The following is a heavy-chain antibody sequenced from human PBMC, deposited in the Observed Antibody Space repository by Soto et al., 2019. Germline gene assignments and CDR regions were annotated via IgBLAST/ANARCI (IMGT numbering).Heavy chain of an antibody. V-gene: IGHV2-5*02. Sequence: QITLKESGPTLVEPTKTLTLTCTFSGFSLTTSGLGVGGIRQPPRKALEGLALIYCDDDKHYSPSLKTRLTITKDTSTNQAVLTMPDMDPVDTATYYCAHSRAPRLFDNWCQGTMVTVSS. CDR1: GFSLTTSGLG. J-gene: IGHJ4*02. CDR3: AHSRAPRLFDN. CDR2: IYCDDDK. D-gene: IGHD6-25*01.